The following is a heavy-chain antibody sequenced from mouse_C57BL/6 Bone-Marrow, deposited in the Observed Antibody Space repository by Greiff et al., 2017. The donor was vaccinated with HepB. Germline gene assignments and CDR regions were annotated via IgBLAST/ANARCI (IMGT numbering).Heavy chain of an antibody. CDR2: ISDGGSYT. CDR3: AREGSGSSLRYFDV. Sequence: EVMLVESGGGLVKPGGSLKLSCAASGFTFSSYAMSWVRQTPEKRLEWVATISDGGSYTYYPDNVKGRFTISRDNAKNNLYLQMSHLKSEDTAMYYCAREGSGSSLRYFDVWGTGTTVTVSS. J-gene: IGHJ1*03. D-gene: IGHD1-1*01. V-gene: IGHV5-4*01. CDR1: GFTFSSYA.